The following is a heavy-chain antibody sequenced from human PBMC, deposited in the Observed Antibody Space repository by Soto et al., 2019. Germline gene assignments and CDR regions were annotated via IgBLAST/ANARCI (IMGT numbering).Heavy chain of an antibody. Sequence: PSETLSLTCAVSGGSISSNNWWGWVRQPPGKGLEWIGEMYRSGSTKYNPSLMNRVSISADKSRNQFSLKLNSVTAADTAVYYCARVAESRELLDFGYFDRWGQGTLVTVSS. J-gene: IGHJ4*02. D-gene: IGHD1-26*01. V-gene: IGHV4-4*02. CDR3: ARVAESRELLDFGYFDR. CDR2: MYRSGST. CDR1: GGSISSNNW.